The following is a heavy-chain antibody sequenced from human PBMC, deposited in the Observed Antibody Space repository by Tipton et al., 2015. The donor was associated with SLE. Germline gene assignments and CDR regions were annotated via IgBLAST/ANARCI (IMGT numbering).Heavy chain of an antibody. CDR1: GGSISSHY. D-gene: IGHD3-10*01. CDR3: ARGRAGRITMVRGVITLYYFDY. J-gene: IGHJ4*02. Sequence: TLSLTCTVSGGSISSHYWSWIRQPPGKGLEWIGYIYYSGSTNYNPSLKSRVTISVDTSKNQFSLKLSSVTAADTAVYYCARGRAGRITMVRGVITLYYFDYWGQGTLVTVSS. V-gene: IGHV4-59*11. CDR2: IYYSGST.